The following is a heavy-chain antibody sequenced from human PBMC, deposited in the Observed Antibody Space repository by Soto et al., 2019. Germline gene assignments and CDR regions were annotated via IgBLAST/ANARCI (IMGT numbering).Heavy chain of an antibody. V-gene: IGHV3-23*01. J-gene: IGHJ4*02. Sequence: EEQLLESGGGLVQPGGSLRLSCVASGFTLSTYAMSWVRQAPGKGLEWVSGISGSGATTYYADSVKGRFTISRDNSRNRLYLQMNNLRAEDTAVYYCARDLMAVTTSGYLGQGTLVTVSS. CDR3: ARDLMAVTTSGY. CDR1: GFTLSTYA. CDR2: ISGSGATT. D-gene: IGHD4-17*01.